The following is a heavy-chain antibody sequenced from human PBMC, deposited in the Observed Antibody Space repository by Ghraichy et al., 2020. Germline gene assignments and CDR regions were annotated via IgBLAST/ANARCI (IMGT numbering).Heavy chain of an antibody. J-gene: IGHJ2*01. V-gene: IGHV3-74*01. CDR1: GFTFSSYW. D-gene: IGHD4-17*01. Sequence: GGSLRLSCAASGFTFSSYWMHWVRQDPGKGLVWVSRINSDGSSTSYADSVKGRFTISRDNAKNTLYLQMNSLRAEDTAVYYCARVAGADALAYWYFDLWGRGTLVTVSS. CDR3: ARVAGADALAYWYFDL. CDR2: INSDGSST.